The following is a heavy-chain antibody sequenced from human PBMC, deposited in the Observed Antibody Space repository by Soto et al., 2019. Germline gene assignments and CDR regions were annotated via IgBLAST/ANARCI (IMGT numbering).Heavy chain of an antibody. V-gene: IGHV4-39*01. Sequence: SETLSLTCSVSGGSISSSSYYWGWIRQPPGKGLEWIGSIYYSGSIYYNPSLKSRVTISVDTSKNQFSLKLSSVTAAETAVYYCARQSSGWYNWLDPWGQGTLVTV. CDR2: IYYSGSI. CDR3: ARQSSGWYNWLDP. D-gene: IGHD6-19*01. J-gene: IGHJ5*02. CDR1: GGSISSSSYY.